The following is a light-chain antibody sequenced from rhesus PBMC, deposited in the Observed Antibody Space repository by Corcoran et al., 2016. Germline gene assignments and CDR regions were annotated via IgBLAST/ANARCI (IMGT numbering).Light chain of an antibody. CDR1: QGISSY. CDR3: LQHNDYPYS. J-gene: IGKJ2*01. V-gene: IGKV1-28*02. CDR2: DAS. Sequence: DIQMTQSPSSLSASVGDTVTITCRASQGISSYLNWFQKKPGKDPKFLIFDASSLESGVPSRFSGSGSGTDFTLPINSLQPEDFATYFCLQHNDYPYSFGQGTNVEIK.